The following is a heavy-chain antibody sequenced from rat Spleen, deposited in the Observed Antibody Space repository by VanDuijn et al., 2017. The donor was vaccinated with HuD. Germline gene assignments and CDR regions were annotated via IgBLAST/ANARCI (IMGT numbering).Heavy chain of an antibody. J-gene: IGHJ2*01. CDR2: IWAGGST. CDR1: GFSLTSNG. Sequence: QVQLKESGPGLMQPSETLSLTCTVSGFSLTSNGVGWVRQPLGKGLVWMGTIWAGGSTNYNSAVQSRLSISRDTSKSQVFLKMNSLQPEDTGTYYCARQTYNYFDYWGQGVMVTVSS. D-gene: IGHD1-11*01. V-gene: IGHV2-72*01. CDR3: ARQTYNYFDY.